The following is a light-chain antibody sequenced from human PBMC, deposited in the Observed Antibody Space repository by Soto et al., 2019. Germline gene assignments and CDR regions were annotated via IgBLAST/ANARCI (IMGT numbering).Light chain of an antibody. CDR1: QSISNY. J-gene: IGKJ1*01. CDR3: QQANRFPWT. Sequence: ASVGDRVTVTRRASQSISNYLNWYQQKPGKAPKLLMYAASRLHSGVPSTSSGSGSRTEVTLTISSLQPEDFATYYCQQANRFPWTFGQGTKVDIK. V-gene: IGKV1-12*01. CDR2: AAS.